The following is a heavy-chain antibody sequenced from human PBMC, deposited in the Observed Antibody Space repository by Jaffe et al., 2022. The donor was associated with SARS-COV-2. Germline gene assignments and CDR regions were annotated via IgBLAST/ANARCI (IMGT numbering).Heavy chain of an antibody. Sequence: EVQLVESGGGLVQPGGSLRLSCAASGFTFSSYWMSWVRQAPGKGLEWVANIKQDGSEKYYVDSVKGRFTISRDNAKNSLYLQMNSLRAEDTAVYYCARDKYFGVGYYYYYGMDVWGQGTTVTVSS. D-gene: IGHD3-3*01. V-gene: IGHV3-7*01. CDR1: GFTFSSYW. CDR2: IKQDGSEK. CDR3: ARDKYFGVGYYYYYGMDV. J-gene: IGHJ6*02.